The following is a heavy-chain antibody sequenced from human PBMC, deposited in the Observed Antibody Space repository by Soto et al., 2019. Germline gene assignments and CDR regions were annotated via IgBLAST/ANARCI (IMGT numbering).Heavy chain of an antibody. Sequence: LETLSLTCTVSGGSISSYYWSWIRQPPGKGLEWIGYIYYSGSTNYNPSLKSRVTISVDTSKNQFSLKLSSVTAADTAVYYCARDSGGYYSLFDYWGQGTLVTVSS. CDR1: GGSISSYY. CDR3: ARDSGGYYSLFDY. D-gene: IGHD3-22*01. V-gene: IGHV4-59*01. J-gene: IGHJ4*02. CDR2: IYYSGST.